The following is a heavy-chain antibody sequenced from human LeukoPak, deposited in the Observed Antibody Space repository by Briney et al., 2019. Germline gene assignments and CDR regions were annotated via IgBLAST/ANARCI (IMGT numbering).Heavy chain of an antibody. CDR2: IRSKAYGGTT. CDR3: TRDSRGLLWFGERAVDY. Sequence: GGSLRLSCTASGFTFGDYAMSWVRQAPGKGLEGVGFIRSKAYGGTTEYAASVKGRFTISRDDSKSIAYLQMNSLKTEDTAVYYCTRDSRGLLWFGERAVDYWGQGTLVTVSS. J-gene: IGHJ4*02. D-gene: IGHD3-10*01. V-gene: IGHV3-49*04. CDR1: GFTFGDYA.